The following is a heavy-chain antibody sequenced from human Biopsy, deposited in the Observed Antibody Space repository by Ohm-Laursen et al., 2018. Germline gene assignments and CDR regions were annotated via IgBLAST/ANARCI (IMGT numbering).Heavy chain of an antibody. J-gene: IGHJ4*02. CDR2: IYYRGNT. Sequence: SDTLSLTCTVSSGSISSNYYYWGWIRQPPGKGLEWIGSIYYRGNTNYNPSLKSRVTISVDTSKNQFSLKLSSATAADTAVFYCARHGSQGYCTGGSCVDYWGQGALVTVSS. CDR1: SGSISSNYYY. V-gene: IGHV4-39*01. CDR3: ARHGSQGYCTGGSCVDY. D-gene: IGHD2-15*01.